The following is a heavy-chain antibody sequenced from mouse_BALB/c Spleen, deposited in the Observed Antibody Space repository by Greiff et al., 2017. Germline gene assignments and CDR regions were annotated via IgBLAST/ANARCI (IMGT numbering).Heavy chain of an antibody. V-gene: IGHV1-14*01. J-gene: IGHJ4*01. D-gene: IGHD1-1*01. CDR2: INPYNDGT. CDR1: GYTFTSYV. CDR3: ARHYGSSGGYAMDY. Sequence: EVKLMESGPELVKPGASVKMSCKASGYTFTSYVMHWVKQKPGQGLEWIGYINPYNDGTKYNEKFKGKATLTSDKSSSTAYMELSSLTSEDSAVYYCARHYGSSGGYAMDYWGQGTSVTVSS.